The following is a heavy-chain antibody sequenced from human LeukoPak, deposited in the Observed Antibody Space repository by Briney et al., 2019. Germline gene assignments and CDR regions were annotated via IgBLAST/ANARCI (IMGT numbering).Heavy chain of an antibody. Sequence: PSETLSLTCTVSGGSISSSSYYWGWIRQPPGKGLEWIGSIYYSGSTYYNPSLKSRVTISVDTSKNQFSLKLSSVTAADTAVYYCARDRDGYTLPDYWGQGTLVTVSS. J-gene: IGHJ4*02. V-gene: IGHV4-39*07. CDR3: ARDRDGYTLPDY. CDR1: GGSISSSSYY. D-gene: IGHD5-24*01. CDR2: IYYSGST.